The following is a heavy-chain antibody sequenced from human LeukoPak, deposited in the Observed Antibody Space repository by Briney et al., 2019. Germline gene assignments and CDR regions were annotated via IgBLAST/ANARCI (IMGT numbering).Heavy chain of an antibody. D-gene: IGHD3-9*01. CDR2: ISGSGGST. Sequence: GGSLRLSCAASRFTFSSYAMSWVRQAPGKGLEWVSAISGSGGSTYYADSVKGRFTISRDNSKNTLYLQMNSLRAEDTAVYYCAKSPAAGYYDILTGYYHMLYYFDYWGQGTLVTVSS. J-gene: IGHJ4*02. CDR3: AKSPAAGYYDILTGYYHMLYYFDY. V-gene: IGHV3-23*01. CDR1: RFTFSSYA.